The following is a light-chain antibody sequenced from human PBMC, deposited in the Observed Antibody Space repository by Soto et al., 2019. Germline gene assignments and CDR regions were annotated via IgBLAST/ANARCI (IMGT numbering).Light chain of an antibody. Sequence: EIVLTQSPGTLSLSPGERATLSCRASQSVRSSYLAWYQQKPGQAPRLLIYGASSRATGVPARFSGSGSATDFTLTISRLEPEDFAVYYCQQYGSSPRTFGQGTKVEIK. CDR1: QSVRSSY. CDR2: GAS. V-gene: IGKV3-20*01. CDR3: QQYGSSPRT. J-gene: IGKJ1*01.